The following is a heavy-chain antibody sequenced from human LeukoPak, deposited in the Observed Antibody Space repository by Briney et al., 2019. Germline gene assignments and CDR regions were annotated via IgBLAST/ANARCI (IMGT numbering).Heavy chain of an antibody. D-gene: IGHD5-12*01. Sequence: SETLSLTCTVSGGSISSGGYYWSWIRQHPGKGLEWIGSIYYSGSTYYNPSLKSRVTISVDTSKNQFSLKLSSVTAADTAVYYCARLAVDIVATGAFDIWGQGTMVTVSS. V-gene: IGHV4-39*01. CDR2: IYYSGST. CDR1: GGSISSGGYY. J-gene: IGHJ3*02. CDR3: ARLAVDIVATGAFDI.